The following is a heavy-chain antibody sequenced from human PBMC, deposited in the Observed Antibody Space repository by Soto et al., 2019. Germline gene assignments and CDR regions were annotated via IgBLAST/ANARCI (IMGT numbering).Heavy chain of an antibody. CDR3: AKVLNDFWSGYFPYYYGMDV. CDR1: GFTFSSYA. Sequence: VGSLRLSCAASGFTFSSYAMSWVRQAPGKGLEWVSAISGSGGSTYYADSVKGRFTISRDNSKNTLYLQMNSLRAEDTAVYYCAKVLNDFWSGYFPYYYGMDVWGQGTTVTVSS. CDR2: ISGSGGST. D-gene: IGHD3-3*01. J-gene: IGHJ6*02. V-gene: IGHV3-23*01.